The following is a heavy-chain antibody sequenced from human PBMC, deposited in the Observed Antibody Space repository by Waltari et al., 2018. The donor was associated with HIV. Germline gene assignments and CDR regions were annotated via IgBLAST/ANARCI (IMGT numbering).Heavy chain of an antibody. CDR2: IIPLFGEA. Sequence: QVQLVQSGAEVKKPGSSVKVSCKASGGIVSRSDISWVRQAPGQGLEWMGAIIPLFGEANYAQKFQGRLTITADESTSTAYMELSSLRSEDTAVYYCARVPDRSGYQRYAMDVWGQGTTVTVS. V-gene: IGHV1-69*01. CDR3: ARVPDRSGYQRYAMDV. J-gene: IGHJ6*02. D-gene: IGHD3-22*01. CDR1: GGIVSRSD.